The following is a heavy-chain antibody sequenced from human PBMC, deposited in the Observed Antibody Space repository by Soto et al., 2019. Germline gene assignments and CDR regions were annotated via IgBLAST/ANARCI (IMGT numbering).Heavy chain of an antibody. V-gene: IGHV3-64D*06. CDR3: VKGEYYYDSSGYYPFDY. CDR1: GFAFNIYA. J-gene: IGHJ4*02. CDR2: ISTNGGST. Sequence: GGSLRLSCVASGFAFNIYAMHWVRQAPGKGLEYVSSISTNGGSTHYADSVKGRFTISRDNSKNTQYLQMSSLRADDTAVYYCVKGEYYYDSSGYYPFDYWGQGTLVTVSS. D-gene: IGHD3-22*01.